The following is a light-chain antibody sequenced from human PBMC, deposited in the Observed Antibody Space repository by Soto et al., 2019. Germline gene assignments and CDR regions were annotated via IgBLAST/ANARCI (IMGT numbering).Light chain of an antibody. V-gene: IGKV3-20*01. J-gene: IGKJ1*01. Sequence: EIVLTQSPGTLSLSPGERATLYCRASQSVSSNYLAWFQQRPGQPPRLLISGASGRATGIPDRFSGSGSGTDFTLTISRLEPEDFAVYHCQQYGGAPWTFGQGTKVDIK. CDR2: GAS. CDR3: QQYGGAPWT. CDR1: QSVSSNY.